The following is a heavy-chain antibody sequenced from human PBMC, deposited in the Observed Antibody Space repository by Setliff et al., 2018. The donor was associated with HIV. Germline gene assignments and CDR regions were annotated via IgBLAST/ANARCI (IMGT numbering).Heavy chain of an antibody. CDR2: INHSGST. CDR1: GGSFSGYY. CDR3: ARTDVLLWFGELPLGAFDI. D-gene: IGHD3-10*01. V-gene: IGHV4-34*01. Sequence: SETLSLTCAVYGGSFSGYYWSWIRQPPGKGLEWIGEINHSGSTNYRPSLKSRVTISVDTSKNQFSLKLTSVTAADTAVYYCARTDVLLWFGELPLGAFDIWGQGTMVTVSS. J-gene: IGHJ3*02.